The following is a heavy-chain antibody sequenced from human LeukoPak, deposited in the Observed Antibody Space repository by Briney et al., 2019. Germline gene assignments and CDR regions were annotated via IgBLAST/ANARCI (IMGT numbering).Heavy chain of an antibody. CDR3: ASARHVGTDFWSGYTHDY. D-gene: IGHD3-3*01. Sequence: SETLSLTCTVSGGSISSGDYYWSWIRHPPGKGLEWIGYIYYSGSTYYNPSLKSRVTISVDTSKNQFSLKLSSVTAGDPAVYYCASARHVGTDFWSGYTHDYWGQGTLVTVSS. J-gene: IGHJ4*02. CDR1: GGSISSGDYY. CDR2: IYYSGST. V-gene: IGHV4-30-4*02.